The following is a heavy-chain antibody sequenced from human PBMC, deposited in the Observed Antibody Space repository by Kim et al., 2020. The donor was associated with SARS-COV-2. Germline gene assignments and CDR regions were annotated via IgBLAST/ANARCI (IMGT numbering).Heavy chain of an antibody. Sequence: SVKVSCKASGGTFSSYAISWVRQAPGQGLEWMGGIIPIFGTANYAQKFQGRVTITADESTSTAYMELSSLRSEDTAVYYCARGRRGADSGNYYYYGMDVWGQGTTVTVSS. CDR1: GGTFSSYA. CDR2: IIPIFGTA. CDR3: ARGRRGADSGNYYYYGMDV. D-gene: IGHD1-26*01. V-gene: IGHV1-69*13. J-gene: IGHJ6*02.